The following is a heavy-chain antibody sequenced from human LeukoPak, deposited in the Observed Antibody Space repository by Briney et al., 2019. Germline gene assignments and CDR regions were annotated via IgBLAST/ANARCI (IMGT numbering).Heavy chain of an antibody. CDR1: GGSISSYY. CDR3: ARSKGYQGYYYYGMDV. CDR2: IYYSGST. Sequence: PSETLSLTCTVSGGSISSYYWSWIRRPPGKGLEWIGYIYYSGSTNYNPSLKSRVTISVDTSKNQFSLKLSSVTAADTAVYYCARSKGYQGYYYYGMDVWGQGTTVIVSS. J-gene: IGHJ6*02. D-gene: IGHD3-16*02. V-gene: IGHV4-59*01.